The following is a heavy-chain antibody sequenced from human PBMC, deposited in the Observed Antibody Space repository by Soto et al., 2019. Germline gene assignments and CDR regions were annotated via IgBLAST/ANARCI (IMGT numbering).Heavy chain of an antibody. CDR3: ARVGLGYCNSTSCFPG. J-gene: IGHJ4*02. D-gene: IGHD2-2*01. CDR1: GESLSGYD. V-gene: IGHV4-34*01. CDR2: INDSGST. Sequence: PSETLSLTCAVYGESLSGYDWSWIRQAPGKGLEWIGEINDSGSTNYNPSLKSRVTMSVDTSKNQFSLKLTSVTAADTAIYYCARVGLGYCNSTSCFPGWGQGTLVTVSS.